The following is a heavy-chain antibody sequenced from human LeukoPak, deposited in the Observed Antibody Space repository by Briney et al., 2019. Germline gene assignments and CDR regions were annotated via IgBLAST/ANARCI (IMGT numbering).Heavy chain of an antibody. CDR3: ATDSPFYYGGNQLHY. CDR1: GYTLSELS. Sequence: ASVKVSCKVSGYTLSELSMHWVRQAPGKGLEWMGGFDPEDGETIYAQKFQGRVTMTEDTSTDTAYMELSSLRSEDTAVYYCATDSPFYYGGNQLHYWGQGTLVTVSS. CDR2: FDPEDGET. V-gene: IGHV1-24*01. J-gene: IGHJ4*02. D-gene: IGHD4-23*01.